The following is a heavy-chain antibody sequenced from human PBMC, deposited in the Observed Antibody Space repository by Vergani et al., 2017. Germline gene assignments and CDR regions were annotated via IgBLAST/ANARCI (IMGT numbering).Heavy chain of an antibody. V-gene: IGHV3-30*03. Sequence: VHLAESGGGFFQPGGSLRLSCSASGFTFSSYSMNWVRQAPGKGLEWVVGISFDGTNEYYPDLVKGRFTISRDIAKNTLYLQVRSLRLEDTGVYHCVRDRGLCAGGRCYTEAWDYWGQGTPVTVSS. J-gene: IGHJ4*02. D-gene: IGHD2-2*02. CDR1: GFTFSSYS. CDR2: ISFDGTNE. CDR3: VRDRGLCAGGRCYTEAWDY.